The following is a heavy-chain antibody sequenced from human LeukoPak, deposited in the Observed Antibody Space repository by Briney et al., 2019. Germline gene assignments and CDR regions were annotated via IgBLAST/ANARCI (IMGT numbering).Heavy chain of an antibody. V-gene: IGHV5-51*01. D-gene: IGHD3-9*01. CDR3: ARRRLSTDWEDIFDN. Sequence: GESLKISCMGSGYRFTSHWIAWVRQVPGKGLEWMGIIYPGDSDTKYSPSFQGQVTISADKSINTAYLQWRSLKASDTAMYYCARRRLSTDWEDIFDNWGQGTLVTVSS. CDR2: IYPGDSDT. J-gene: IGHJ4*02. CDR1: GYRFTSHW.